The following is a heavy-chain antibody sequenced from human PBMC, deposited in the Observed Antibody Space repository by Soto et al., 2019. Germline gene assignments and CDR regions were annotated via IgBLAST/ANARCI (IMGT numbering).Heavy chain of an antibody. J-gene: IGHJ6*02. Sequence: GESLKISCQASGYTFSKYWIAWVRQMPGKGLEYVGIVYPGDSDTRYSPSFQGQVTISVDTSTSTAYMQWNSMKASDSAMYYCARRLKADSGSSPYYYALDVWGRGTTVTVSS. CDR2: VYPGDSDT. D-gene: IGHD3-3*01. CDR1: GYTFSKYW. CDR3: ARRLKADSGSSPYYYALDV. V-gene: IGHV5-51*01.